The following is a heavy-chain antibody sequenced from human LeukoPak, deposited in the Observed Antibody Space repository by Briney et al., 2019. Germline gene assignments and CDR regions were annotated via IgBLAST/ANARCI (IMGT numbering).Heavy chain of an antibody. CDR1: GYTLTELS. J-gene: IGHJ3*02. D-gene: IGHD2-15*01. CDR2: FDPEDGET. Sequence: GASVKVSCKVSGYTLTELSMHWVRQAPGKGLEWMGGFDPEDGETIYAQKFQGRVTMTEDTSTDTAYMELSSLRSEDTAGYYCATARVVVAAKVAFDIWGQGTMVTVSS. CDR3: ATARVVVAAKVAFDI. V-gene: IGHV1-24*01.